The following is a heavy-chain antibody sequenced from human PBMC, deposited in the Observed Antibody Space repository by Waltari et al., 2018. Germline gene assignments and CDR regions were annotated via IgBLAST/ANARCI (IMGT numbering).Heavy chain of an antibody. CDR1: GYSFTSYW. CDR2: IYPGDSDT. D-gene: IGHD5-18*01. Sequence: EVQLVQSGAEVKKPGESLKISCKGSGYSFTSYWIGWVRQMPGKGLEWMGIIYPGDSDTRYSPSFQGQVTISADKSISTAYLQWSSLKASDTAMYYCASGIQLWLREGPGGYIYYFDYWGQGTLVTVSS. CDR3: ASGIQLWLREGPGGYIYYFDY. V-gene: IGHV5-51*03. J-gene: IGHJ4*02.